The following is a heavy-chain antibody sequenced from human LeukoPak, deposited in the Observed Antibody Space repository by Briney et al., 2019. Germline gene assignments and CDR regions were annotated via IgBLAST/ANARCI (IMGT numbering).Heavy chain of an antibody. CDR1: GFTFDDYA. CDR2: ISGDGGST. Sequence: GGSLRLSCAASGFTFDDYAMHWVRQAPGKGLEWVSLISGDGGSTYYADSVKGRFTISRDNSENSLYLQMNSLRTEDTALYYCAKDRGYCSGGSCYDFDYWGQGTLVTVSS. V-gene: IGHV3-43*02. D-gene: IGHD2-15*01. CDR3: AKDRGYCSGGSCYDFDY. J-gene: IGHJ4*02.